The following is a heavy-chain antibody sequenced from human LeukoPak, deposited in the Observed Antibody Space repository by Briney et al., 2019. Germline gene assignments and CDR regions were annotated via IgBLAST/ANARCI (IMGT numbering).Heavy chain of an antibody. J-gene: IGHJ6*03. Sequence: GGSLRLSCAASGFTFSSYSMNWVRQAPGKGLEWVSSISATGSYIYYADSVKGRFTISRDNAKNSLYLQMSSLRAEDTAVYYCARGSPPITIFGVVNYMDVWGKGTTVTVSS. CDR2: ISATGSYI. D-gene: IGHD3-3*01. CDR3: ARGSPPITIFGVVNYMDV. V-gene: IGHV3-21*01. CDR1: GFTFSSYS.